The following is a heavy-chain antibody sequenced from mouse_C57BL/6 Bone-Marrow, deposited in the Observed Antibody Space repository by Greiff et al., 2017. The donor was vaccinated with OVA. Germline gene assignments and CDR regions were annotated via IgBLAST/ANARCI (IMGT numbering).Heavy chain of an antibody. CDR2: INPNNGRT. V-gene: IGHV1-26*01. CDR1: GYTFTDYY. J-gene: IGHJ2*01. CDR3: AREGVCLRSRYYFDY. D-gene: IGHD2-2*01. Sequence: EVQLQQSGPELVKPGASVKISCKASGYTFTDYYMNWVKQSHGKSLEWIGDINPNNGRTSYTTKFKGKATLTVVKSSSTAYMELRGLTSYDSAVYYCAREGVCLRSRYYFDYWGQGTTLTVSS.